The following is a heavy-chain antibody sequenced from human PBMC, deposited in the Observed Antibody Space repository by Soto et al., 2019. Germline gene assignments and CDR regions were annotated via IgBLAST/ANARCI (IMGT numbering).Heavy chain of an antibody. Sequence: PSETLSLTCTVSGGSIISGGYYWSWIRQHPGKGLEWIGYIYYSGSTYYNPSLKSRVTISVDTSKNQFSLKLSSVTAADTAVYYCARVSASTYCSSTSCPPHYYYYYMDVWGKGTTVTVSS. D-gene: IGHD2-2*01. CDR1: GGSIISGGYY. CDR3: ARVSASTYCSSTSCPPHYYYYYMDV. J-gene: IGHJ6*03. V-gene: IGHV4-31*03. CDR2: IYYSGST.